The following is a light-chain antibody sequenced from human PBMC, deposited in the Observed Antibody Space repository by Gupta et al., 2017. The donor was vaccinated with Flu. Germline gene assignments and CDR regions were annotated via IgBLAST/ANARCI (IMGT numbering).Light chain of an antibody. J-gene: IGKJ4*01. Sequence: DIVMTQSPDSLAVSLDERAAVNCKSSQSAFNISNSKDFLLSYQQKLGQLLIFWAYTRESGVPDRLSGSGSGTDVTLTISSLQAEDVAVYFCQQVESFPPTSGGRTXVEIK. CDR2: WAY. CDR1: QSAFNISNSKDF. CDR3: QQVESFPPT. V-gene: IGKV4-1*01.